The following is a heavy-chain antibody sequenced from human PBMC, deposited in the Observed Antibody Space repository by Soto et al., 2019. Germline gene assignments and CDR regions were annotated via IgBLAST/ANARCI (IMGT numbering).Heavy chain of an antibody. CDR2: IIPIFGTA. CDR3: ARSQIVAANFFYAFDI. Sequence: QVQLVQSGAEVKKPGSSVKVSCKASGGTFSSYAISWVRQAPGQGLEWMGGIIPIFGTANYAQKFQGRVTITADESTSTAYMELSSLRSEDTTVYYYARSQIVAANFFYAFDIWGQGTMVTVSS. J-gene: IGHJ3*02. CDR1: GGTFSSYA. D-gene: IGHD5-12*01. V-gene: IGHV1-69*01.